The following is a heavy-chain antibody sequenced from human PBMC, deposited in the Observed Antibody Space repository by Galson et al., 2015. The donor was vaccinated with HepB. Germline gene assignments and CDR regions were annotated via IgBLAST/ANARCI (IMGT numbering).Heavy chain of an antibody. CDR1: GFTFSSYS. D-gene: IGHD6-13*01. CDR3: ARGLIAAAGRIDY. Sequence: SLRLSCAASGFTFSSYSMNWVRQAPGKGLEWVSSISSSSYIYYADSVKGRFTISRDNAKNSLYLQMNSLRAEDTAVYYCARGLIAAAGRIDYWGQGTLVTVSS. J-gene: IGHJ4*02. CDR2: ISSSSYI. V-gene: IGHV3-21*01.